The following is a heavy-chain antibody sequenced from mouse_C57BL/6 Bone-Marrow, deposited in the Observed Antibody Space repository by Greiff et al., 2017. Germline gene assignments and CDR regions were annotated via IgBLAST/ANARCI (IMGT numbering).Heavy chain of an antibody. J-gene: IGHJ4*01. D-gene: IGHD2-1*01. V-gene: IGHV1-42*01. CDR2: INPSTGGT. CDR1: GYSFTGYY. Sequence: VQLQQSGPELVKPGASVKISCKASGYSFTGYYMNWVKQSPEKSLEWIGEINPSTGGTTYNQKFKAKATLTVDKSSSTAYMQLQSLTSEDSAVYYCARSMVTRGVYYAMDYWGQGTSVTVSS. CDR3: ARSMVTRGVYYAMDY.